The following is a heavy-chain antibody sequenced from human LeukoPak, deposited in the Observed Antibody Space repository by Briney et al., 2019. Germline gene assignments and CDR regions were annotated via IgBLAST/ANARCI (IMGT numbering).Heavy chain of an antibody. Sequence: EALVKVSCKASGYTFTTHALNWVRQAPGQGLEWMGWINTNTGNPTYAQDFTGRFVFSLDTSVNTAYLQISSLQAEDTAVYFCAKPRGFCSGTSCYLEYWGQGTLVTVSS. V-gene: IGHV7-4-1*02. D-gene: IGHD2-2*01. J-gene: IGHJ4*02. CDR1: GYTFTTHA. CDR2: INTNTGNP. CDR3: AKPRGFCSGTSCYLEY.